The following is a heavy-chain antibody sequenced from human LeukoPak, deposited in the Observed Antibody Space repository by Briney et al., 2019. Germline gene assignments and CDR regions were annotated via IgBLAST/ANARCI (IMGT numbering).Heavy chain of an antibody. CDR2: INHSGST. J-gene: IGHJ4*02. CDR3: ARTRSSWYRGGFDY. D-gene: IGHD6-13*01. Sequence: SETLSLTCAVYGGSFSGYNWSWIRQPPGKGLEWIGEINHSGSTNYNPSLKSRVTKLVDTSKNQFSLKLRSVTAADTAVYFCARTRSSWYRGGFDYLGQGTLVTCSS. CDR1: GGSFSGYN. V-gene: IGHV4-34*01.